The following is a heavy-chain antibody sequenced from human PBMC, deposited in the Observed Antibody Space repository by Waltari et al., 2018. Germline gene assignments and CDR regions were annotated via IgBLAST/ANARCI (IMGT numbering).Heavy chain of an antibody. CDR2: FFYGPAS. J-gene: IGHJ6*03. D-gene: IGHD3-3*01. V-gene: IGHV4-39*02. Sequence: RQRKEAGRGRGRPADTLSLTRSAAGAASGTMHHHWGWIRQSPGKGLEWTGTFFYGPASSSPPSLPRLLPLFVAPSSNHFSLQLRSVTAADTAVYSCAKVFNYDVWSGSRSYGYMDVWGKGTTVTISS. CDR1: GAASGTMHHH. CDR3: AKVFNYDVWSGSRSYGYMDV.